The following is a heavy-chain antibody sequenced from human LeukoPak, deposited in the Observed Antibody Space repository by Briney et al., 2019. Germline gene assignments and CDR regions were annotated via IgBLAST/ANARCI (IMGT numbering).Heavy chain of an antibody. Sequence: SETLSLTCAVYGGSFSGYYWSWIRQPPGKGLEWIGEINHSGSTNYNPSLKSRVTISVDTSKNQFSLKLSSVTAADTAVYYCARRLYSSSWSNHPYNWFDPWGQGTLVTVSS. CDR2: INHSGST. CDR1: GGSFSGYY. D-gene: IGHD6-13*01. J-gene: IGHJ5*02. CDR3: ARRLYSSSWSNHPYNWFDP. V-gene: IGHV4-34*01.